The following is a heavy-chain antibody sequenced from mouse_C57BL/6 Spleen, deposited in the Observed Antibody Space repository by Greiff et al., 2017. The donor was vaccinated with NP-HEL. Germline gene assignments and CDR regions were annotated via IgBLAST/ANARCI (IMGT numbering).Heavy chain of an antibody. D-gene: IGHD1-1*01. Sequence: QVQLQQSGPELVKPGASVKISCKASGYAFSSSWMNWVKQRPGKGLEWIGRIYPGDGDTNYNGKFKGKATLTADKSSSTAYMQLSSLTSEDSAVYFCARALYERYFDYWGQGTTLTVSS. CDR2: IYPGDGDT. CDR3: ARALYERYFDY. CDR1: GYAFSSSW. J-gene: IGHJ2*01. V-gene: IGHV1-82*01.